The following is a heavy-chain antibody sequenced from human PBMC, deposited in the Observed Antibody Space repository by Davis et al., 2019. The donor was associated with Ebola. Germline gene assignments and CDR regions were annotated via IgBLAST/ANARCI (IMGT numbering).Heavy chain of an antibody. Sequence: GESLKISCTASGFTFGDYAMSWFRQAPGKGLEWVGFIRSKAYGGTTEYAASVKGRFTISRDDSKSIAYLQMNSLKTEDTAVYYCTRYYTVYYYYGMDLWGKGTTVTVSS. CDR3: TRYYTVYYYYGMDL. J-gene: IGHJ6*04. V-gene: IGHV3-49*03. CDR2: IRSKAYGGTT. D-gene: IGHD2-2*02. CDR1: GFTFGDYA.